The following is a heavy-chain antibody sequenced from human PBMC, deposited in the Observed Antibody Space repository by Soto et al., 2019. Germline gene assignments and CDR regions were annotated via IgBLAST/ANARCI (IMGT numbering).Heavy chain of an antibody. CDR1: GFSFSSYS. CDR2: ISVGSSTT. J-gene: IGHJ4*02. D-gene: IGHD3-22*01. V-gene: IGHV3-48*01. CDR3: ARDGGHHYDRFGC. Sequence: EVQLVESGGGLVQTGGSLRLSCAASGFSFSSYSLNWVRQAPGKGLEWVSYISVGSSTTYYADSVKGRFTISRDNVKNSLYLQMNRLRAEDTAVYYCARDGGHHYDRFGCWCQGSLVTVS.